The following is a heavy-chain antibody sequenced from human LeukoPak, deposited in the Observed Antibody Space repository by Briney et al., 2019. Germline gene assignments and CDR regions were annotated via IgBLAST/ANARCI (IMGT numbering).Heavy chain of an antibody. J-gene: IGHJ5*02. CDR3: ARLGYCSSTSCPQHVGWFDP. CDR2: ISSSSYI. D-gene: IGHD2-2*01. V-gene: IGHV3-21*01. CDR1: GFTFSSYS. Sequence: GGSLRLSCAASGFTFSSYSMNWVRQAPGKGLEWVSSISSSSYIYYADSVKGRFTISRDNAKNSLYLQMNSLRAEDTAVYYCARLGYCSSTSCPQHVGWFDPWGQGTLVTVSS.